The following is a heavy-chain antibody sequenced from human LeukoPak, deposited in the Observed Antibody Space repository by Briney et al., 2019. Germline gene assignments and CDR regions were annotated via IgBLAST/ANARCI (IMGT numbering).Heavy chain of an antibody. CDR3: ARSHYYGSSYTHWYFDL. CDR1: GFTFSSYA. D-gene: IGHD3-10*01. Sequence: GGSLRLSCAASGFTFSSYAMHWVRQAPGKGLEWVAVISYDGSNKYYADSVKGRFTISRDNSKNTLYLQVNSLRAEDTAVYYCARSHYYGSSYTHWYFDLWGRGTLVTVSS. CDR2: ISYDGSNK. J-gene: IGHJ2*01. V-gene: IGHV3-30-3*01.